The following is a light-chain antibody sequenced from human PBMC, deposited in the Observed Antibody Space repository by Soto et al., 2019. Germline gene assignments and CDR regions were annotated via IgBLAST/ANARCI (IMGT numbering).Light chain of an antibody. CDR3: DSYAGSXTNV. J-gene: IGLJ1*01. CDR1: SSDVGGYKY. Sequence: QSSLTQPRSVSGSPGQSVTISCTGTSSDVGGYKYVSWYQQHPGKAPKLMIYDVSKRPSGVRDRFSGSKSGNTASLTISGLQAEDEADYYCDSYAGSXTNVVGTGTKVXV. V-gene: IGLV2-11*01. CDR2: DVS.